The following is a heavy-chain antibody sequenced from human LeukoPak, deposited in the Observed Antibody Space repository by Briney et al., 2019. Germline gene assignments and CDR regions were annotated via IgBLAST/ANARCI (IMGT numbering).Heavy chain of an antibody. J-gene: IGHJ4*02. CDR1: GFTFSSYA. V-gene: IGHV3-64D*09. Sequence: PGGSLRLSCSASGFTFSSYAMQWVRQAPGKELEYVSAISTNGGNTYYADSVKGRFTISRDNSKSMLFLQMSSLRAEDTAVYYCVKDERVRMSYYDSSGYYAYWGQGTLVTVSS. CDR2: ISTNGGNT. D-gene: IGHD3-22*01. CDR3: VKDERVRMSYYDSSGYYAY.